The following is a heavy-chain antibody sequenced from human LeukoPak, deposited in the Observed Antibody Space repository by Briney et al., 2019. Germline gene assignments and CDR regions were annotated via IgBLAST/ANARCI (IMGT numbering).Heavy chain of an antibody. CDR2: ISGSGGST. J-gene: IGHJ4*02. V-gene: IGHV3-23*01. Sequence: GGSLRLSCAASGFTFSSYGMSWVRQAPGKGLEWVSAISGSGGSTYYADSVKGRFTISRDNSKNTLYLQMNSLRAEDTAVYYCARGGVGATYGSYWGQGTLVTVSS. D-gene: IGHD1-26*01. CDR3: ARGGVGATYGSY. CDR1: GFTFSSYG.